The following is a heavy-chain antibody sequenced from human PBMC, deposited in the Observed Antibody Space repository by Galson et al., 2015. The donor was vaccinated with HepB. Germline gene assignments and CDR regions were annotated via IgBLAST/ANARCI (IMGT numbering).Heavy chain of an antibody. V-gene: IGHV3-23*01. CDR3: AKDVDFWSGFFDY. Sequence: LRLSCAASGFTFSSYAMSWVRQAPGKGLEWVSAISGSGGSTYYADSVKGRFTISRDNSKNTLYLQMNSLRAEDTAVYYCAKDVDFWSGFFDYWGQGTLVTVSS. J-gene: IGHJ4*02. CDR2: ISGSGGST. CDR1: GFTFSSYA. D-gene: IGHD3-3*01.